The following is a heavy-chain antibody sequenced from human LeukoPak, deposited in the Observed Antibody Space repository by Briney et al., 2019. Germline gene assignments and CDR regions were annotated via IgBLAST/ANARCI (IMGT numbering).Heavy chain of an antibody. V-gene: IGHV1-8*01. D-gene: IGHD3-22*01. J-gene: IGHJ4*02. CDR2: MNPNSGDT. CDR1: GYTFTTYD. Sequence: ASVKVSCKASGYTFTTYDITWVRQATGQGLEWMGWMNPNSGDTAYAQKFQGRVAMTRDTSISTAYMELSSLRSEDTAVYYCARGLGDYYDTSTYYYAVPAHWGQGTLVTVSS. CDR3: ARGLGDYYDTSTYYYAVPAH.